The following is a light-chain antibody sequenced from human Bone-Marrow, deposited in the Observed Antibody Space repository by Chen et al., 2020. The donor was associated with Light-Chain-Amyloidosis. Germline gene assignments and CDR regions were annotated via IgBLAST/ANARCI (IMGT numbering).Light chain of an antibody. Sequence: QSALTQPASVSGSPGQPNTISCTGTSSDVGGYNHVSWYQQHPGKAPKLMIYDVSNRPSGVSNRFSGSKSGNTASLTISGLQAEDEADYYCSSYTSSRTLVFGGGTKLTVL. V-gene: IGLV2-14*03. CDR3: SSYTSSRTLV. J-gene: IGLJ2*01. CDR2: DVS. CDR1: SSDVGGYNH.